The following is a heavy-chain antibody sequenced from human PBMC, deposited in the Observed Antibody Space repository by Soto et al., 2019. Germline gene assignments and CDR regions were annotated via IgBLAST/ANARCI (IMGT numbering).Heavy chain of an antibody. D-gene: IGHD1-20*01. V-gene: IGHV1-46*01. CDR2: INPSGGST. CDR1: GYTFTSYY. CDR3: ARDRNNWNDVSGFGFDP. J-gene: IGHJ5*02. Sequence: VASVKVSCKASGYTFTSYYMHWVRQAPGQGLEWMGIINPSGGSTSYAQKFQGRVTMTRDTSTSTVYMELSSLRSEDTAVYYCARDRNNWNDVSGFGFDPWGQGTLVTVSS.